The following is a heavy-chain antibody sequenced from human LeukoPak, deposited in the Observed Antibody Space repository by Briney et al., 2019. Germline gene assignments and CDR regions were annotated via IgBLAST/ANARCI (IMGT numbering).Heavy chain of an antibody. J-gene: IGHJ4*02. CDR2: IGNSGGST. CDR3: GPDLRGSDWSVDY. Sequence: GGSLRLSCAASGFTFPSYAMSWVRQAPGKGLEWVSVIGNSGGSTWYADSVKGRFTISRDNSKNTLSLQMDSLRAEDSAVYYCGPDLRGSDWSVDYWGQGTLVTVSS. V-gene: IGHV3-23*01. D-gene: IGHD3-9*01. CDR1: GFTFPSYA.